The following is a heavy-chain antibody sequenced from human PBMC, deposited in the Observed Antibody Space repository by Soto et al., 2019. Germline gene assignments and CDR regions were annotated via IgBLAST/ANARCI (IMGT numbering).Heavy chain of an antibody. V-gene: IGHV4-39*01. CDR1: GGCISSSSYY. CDR2: IYYSGST. CDR3: ARCYDFWSGYSYAPYYYYGMDV. J-gene: IGHJ6*02. Sequence: SETLSLTCTVSGGCISSSSYYWGWIRQPPGKGLEWIGSIYYSGSTYYNPSLKSRVTVSVDTSKNQFSLKLSSVTAADTAVYYCARCYDFWSGYSYAPYYYYGMDVWGQGTTVTVS. D-gene: IGHD3-3*01.